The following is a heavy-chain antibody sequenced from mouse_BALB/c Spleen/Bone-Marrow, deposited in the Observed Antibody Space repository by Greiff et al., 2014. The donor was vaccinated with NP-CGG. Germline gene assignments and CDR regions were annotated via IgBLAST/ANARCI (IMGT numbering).Heavy chain of an antibody. CDR3: AREDIATVVEMDY. CDR1: GYTFSSYW. D-gene: IGHD1-1*01. V-gene: IGHV1-9*01. J-gene: IGHJ4*01. CDR2: ILPGSGST. Sequence: QVQLQQSGAELMKPGASVKISCKATGYTFSSYWIEWVKQRPGHGLEWIGEILPGSGSTNYNEKFKGKATFTADTSSNTAYMQLSSLTSEDSAVYYCAREDIATVVEMDYWGQGTSGTVSS.